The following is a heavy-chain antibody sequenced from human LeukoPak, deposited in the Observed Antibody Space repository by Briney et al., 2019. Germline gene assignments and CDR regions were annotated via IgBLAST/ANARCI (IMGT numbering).Heavy chain of an antibody. CDR2: IYYSGNT. V-gene: IGHV4-39*01. CDR1: GVSISSSNSY. J-gene: IGHJ4*02. D-gene: IGHD3/OR15-3a*01. Sequence: SETLSLTCTVSGVSISSSNSYWGWIRQPPGKGLEWIGSIYYSGNTHYNASLKSQVSISIDTSKNQFSLRLTSVTAADTAVYYCARQTGSGLFILPGGQGTLVTVSS. CDR3: ARQTGSGLFILP.